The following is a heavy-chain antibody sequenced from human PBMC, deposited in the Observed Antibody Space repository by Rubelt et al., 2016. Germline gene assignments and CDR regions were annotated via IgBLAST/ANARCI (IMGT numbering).Heavy chain of an antibody. J-gene: IGHJ4*02. CDR2: INHSGGST. CDR1: GYTFTSYY. Sequence: QVQLVQSGAEVKKPGASVKVSCKASGYTFTSYYMHWVRQAPGQGLEWMGIINHSGGSTTYAQKFQGRVTMTRATSTSTVYMDLSSLRCEDTAVYYCARVGFYYDSGSYVDWGQGTLVTVSS. D-gene: IGHD3-10*01. V-gene: IGHV1-46*01. CDR3: ARVGFYYDSGSYVD.